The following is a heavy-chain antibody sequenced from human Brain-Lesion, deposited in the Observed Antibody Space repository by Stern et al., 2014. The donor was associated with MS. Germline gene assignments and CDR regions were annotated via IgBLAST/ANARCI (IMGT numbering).Heavy chain of an antibody. D-gene: IGHD2-2*01. CDR3: ARGRVVPGFQYYATDV. CDR2: IFNSGST. CDR1: GGSISSGGYY. V-gene: IGHV4-61*02. J-gene: IGHJ6*02. Sequence: VQLEESGPGLVKPSQTLSLSCTVSGGSISSGGYYWSWIRQPAGKGLEWIGRIFNSGSTSYNPSLKSRVTISIDTSQNPFSLRLNSMTAADTAVYYCARGRVVPGFQYYATDVWGQGTTVIVSS.